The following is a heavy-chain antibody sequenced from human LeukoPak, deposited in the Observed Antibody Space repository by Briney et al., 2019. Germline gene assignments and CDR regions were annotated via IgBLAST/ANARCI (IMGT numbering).Heavy chain of an antibody. Sequence: GGSLRLSCAASGFTFRSHWMHWVRQAPGKGLIWVSRIDGDESATYYGDSVKGRFTISRDNAKNTLYLQMNSLRVEDTAVYYFVKTHSGGYYYFNPGGQGPLVTVSS. CDR2: IDGDESAT. V-gene: IGHV3-74*01. CDR1: GFTFRSHW. D-gene: IGHD1-26*01. CDR3: VKTHSGGYYYFNP. J-gene: IGHJ5*02.